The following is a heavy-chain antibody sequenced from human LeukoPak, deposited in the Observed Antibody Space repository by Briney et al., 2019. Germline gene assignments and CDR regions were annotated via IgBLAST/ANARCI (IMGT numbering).Heavy chain of an antibody. Sequence: GNSLRLSCAAAGFRFSSHGMHWVRQAPGKGLEWVAVIWYDGSNKHYVDSVKGRFTISRDNSKNTLDLQMNSLRAEDTAVYYCARSGGGDYNYAMDVWGQGTTVTVSS. D-gene: IGHD3-16*01. J-gene: IGHJ6*02. CDR3: ARSGGGDYNYAMDV. V-gene: IGHV3-33*01. CDR2: IWYDGSNK. CDR1: GFRFSSHG.